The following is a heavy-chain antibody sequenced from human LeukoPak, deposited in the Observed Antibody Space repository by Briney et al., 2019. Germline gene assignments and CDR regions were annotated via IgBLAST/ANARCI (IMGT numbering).Heavy chain of an antibody. J-gene: IGHJ3*02. CDR3: ARASRYYYDSSGYKGAFDI. V-gene: IGHV3-7*03. CDR1: GFTFSSYW. CDR2: INHNGNVN. D-gene: IGHD3-22*01. Sequence: GGSLRLSCAAPGFTFSSYWMNWARQAPGKGLEWVASINHNGNVNYYVDSVKGRFTISRDNAKNSLYLQMSNLRAEDTAVYYCARASRYYYDSSGYKGAFDIWGQGTMVTVSS.